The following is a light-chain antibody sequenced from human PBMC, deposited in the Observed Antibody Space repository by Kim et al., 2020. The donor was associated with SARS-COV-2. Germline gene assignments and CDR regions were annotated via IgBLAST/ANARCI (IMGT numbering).Light chain of an antibody. V-gene: IGLV2-8*01. Sequence: PGQSVAISCSGPRGDVVIYKYVSWYQQHRGKSPKLIIYEVTKRPSGVPDRFSGSMSGNTASLTVSGLQAEDEADYYCASHGGYDYVFGTGTKVTVL. J-gene: IGLJ1*01. CDR1: RGDVVIYKY. CDR3: ASHGGYDYV. CDR2: EVT.